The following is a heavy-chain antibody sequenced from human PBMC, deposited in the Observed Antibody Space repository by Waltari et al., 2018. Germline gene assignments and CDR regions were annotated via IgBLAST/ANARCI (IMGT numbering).Heavy chain of an antibody. CDR3: ARGVAPLYYYDSSGYSDY. CDR2: IYHSGST. J-gene: IGHJ4*02. D-gene: IGHD3-22*01. Sequence: QVQLQESGPGLVKPSETLSLTCTVSGYSISSGYYWGWIRQPPGKGLEWIGSIYHSGSTYYNPSLKSRVTISVDTSKNQFSLKLSSVTAADTAVDYCARGVAPLYYYDSSGYSDYWGQGTLVTVSS. V-gene: IGHV4-38-2*02. CDR1: GYSISSGYY.